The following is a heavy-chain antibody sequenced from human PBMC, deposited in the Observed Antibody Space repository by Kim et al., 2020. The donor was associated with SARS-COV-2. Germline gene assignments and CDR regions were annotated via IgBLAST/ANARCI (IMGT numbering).Heavy chain of an antibody. Sequence: GGSLRLSCVVSRFTFSSYGMHWVRLAPGKGLEWVAVISYDGNDKYYADSVKGRFTISRDNYKNTLYLQMNSLRAEDTAVYYCARDEFRTIRGVIGYWGQG. CDR1: RFTFSSYG. V-gene: IGHV3-30*03. CDR3: ARDEFRTIRGVIGY. J-gene: IGHJ4*02. CDR2: ISYDGNDK. D-gene: IGHD3-10*01.